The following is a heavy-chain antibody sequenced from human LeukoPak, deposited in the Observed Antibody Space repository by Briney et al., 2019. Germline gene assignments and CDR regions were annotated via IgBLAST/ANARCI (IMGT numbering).Heavy chain of an antibody. V-gene: IGHV3-15*05. CDR1: GFTFSSYW. Sequence: PGGSLRLSCAASGFTFSSYWMSWVRQAPGKGLEWVGRVKSKTDGGTTDYAAPVKGRFAISRDDSKNTLYLQMNSLKIEDTAVYYCTAGTGRSDFDYWGRGTLVTVSS. CDR2: VKSKTDGGTT. D-gene: IGHD3-10*01. CDR3: TAGTGRSDFDY. J-gene: IGHJ4*02.